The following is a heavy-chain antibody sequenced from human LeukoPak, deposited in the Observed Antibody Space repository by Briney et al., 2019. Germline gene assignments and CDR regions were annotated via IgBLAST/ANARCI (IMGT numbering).Heavy chain of an antibody. Sequence: GGSLRLSCAASGFSFSSYSMNWVRQAPGKGLQWVSSISSSSSYIYYPDSVKGRFTISRDNAKNLLYLQMNSLRGEDTAVYYCARGDGATPPDAFDIWGQGTMVTVSS. CDR2: ISSSSSYI. V-gene: IGHV3-21*01. CDR1: GFSFSSYS. CDR3: ARGDGATPPDAFDI. D-gene: IGHD3-10*01. J-gene: IGHJ3*02.